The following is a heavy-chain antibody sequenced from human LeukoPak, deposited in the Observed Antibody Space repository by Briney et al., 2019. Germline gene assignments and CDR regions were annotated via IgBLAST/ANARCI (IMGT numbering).Heavy chain of an antibody. CDR3: AKGGDIVVVPAAIRSGYYYYMDV. J-gene: IGHJ6*03. V-gene: IGHV3-23*01. D-gene: IGHD2-2*02. CDR2: ISGSGGST. Sequence: GGSLRLSCAASGFTFSSYAMSWVRQAPGKGLEWVSAISGSGGSTYYADSVKGRFTISRDNSKNTLYLQMNSLRAEDTAVYYCAKGGDIVVVPAAIRSGYYYYMDVWGKGTTVTVSS. CDR1: GFTFSSYA.